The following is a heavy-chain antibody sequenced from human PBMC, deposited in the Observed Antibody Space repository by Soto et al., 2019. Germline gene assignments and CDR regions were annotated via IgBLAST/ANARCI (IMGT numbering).Heavy chain of an antibody. V-gene: IGHV1-2*02. CDR1: GYPVTAYY. Sequence: QLHLVQSGAVVKKPGASVTVSCSASGYPVTAYYMHWVRQAPGRGLEWMGGINPATGAAKYTQTFQGRVTTTRDTSRSTVFMELSGLTSEGTAVFYCARGGGVGVAGSAAFDMWGQGTLVTVSS. D-gene: IGHD3-3*01. J-gene: IGHJ3*02. CDR3: ARGGGVGVAGSAAFDM. CDR2: INPATGAA.